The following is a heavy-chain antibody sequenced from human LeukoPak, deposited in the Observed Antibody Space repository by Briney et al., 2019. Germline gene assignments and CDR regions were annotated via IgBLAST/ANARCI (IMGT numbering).Heavy chain of an antibody. V-gene: IGHV4-59*08. CDR3: ARHVVVPARGRWFDP. D-gene: IGHD2-2*01. J-gene: IGHJ5*02. CDR2: IFYTGDS. CDR1: GVSSSSSY. Sequence: SETLSLTCTVSGVSSSSSYWSWIRQPPGKGLEWIGYIFYTGDSNHNPSFKSRVSISLDTSKDQISLKLSSVTAADTAVYYCARHVVVPARGRWFDPWGQGTLVTVSS.